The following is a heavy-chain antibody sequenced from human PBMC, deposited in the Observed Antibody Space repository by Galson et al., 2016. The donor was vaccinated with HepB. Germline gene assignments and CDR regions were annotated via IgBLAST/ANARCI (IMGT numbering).Heavy chain of an antibody. D-gene: IGHD6-19*01. V-gene: IGHV1-8*02. CDR2: MNPKSGNA. CDR1: GYAFLDYD. Sequence: SVKVSCKASGYAFLDYDVNWIRQAPGQGLEWMGWMNPKSGNADYAQGLQGRVTMTRDTSTSTVHLDLARLRSEDTATYYCARGQRTTYRQWPKPPTISYHFDRWGQGTLLAVSS. CDR3: ARGQRTTYRQWPKPPTISYHFDR. J-gene: IGHJ4*02.